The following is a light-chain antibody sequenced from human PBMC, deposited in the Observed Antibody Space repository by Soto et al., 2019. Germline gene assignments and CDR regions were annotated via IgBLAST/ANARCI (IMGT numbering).Light chain of an antibody. J-gene: IGKJ1*01. CDR1: QSVSSN. V-gene: IGKV3-15*01. CDR2: GAS. CDR3: QHYNNWPPWT. Sequence: EIVMTQSPATLSVSPGERATLSCRASQSVSSNLAWYQQKPGQAPRLLIYGASTRATGIPARFSGSWSGKEFTLTISSLQSEDFAIYYCQHYNNWPPWTFGQGTKVEIK.